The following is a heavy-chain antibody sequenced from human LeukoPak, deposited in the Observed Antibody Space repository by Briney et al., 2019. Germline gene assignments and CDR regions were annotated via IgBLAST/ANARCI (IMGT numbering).Heavy chain of an antibody. CDR2: IYYSGST. J-gene: IGHJ5*02. CDR1: GGSISSSSYY. CDR3: ARRGRYYGSGSYRGSWFDP. V-gene: IGHV4-39*01. D-gene: IGHD3-10*01. Sequence: PSETLSLTCTVSGGSISSSSYYWGWIRQPPGKGLEWIGSIYYSGSTYYNPSLKSRVTISVDTSKNQFSLKLSSVTAADTAVYYCARRGRYYGSGSYRGSWFDPWGQGTLVTVSS.